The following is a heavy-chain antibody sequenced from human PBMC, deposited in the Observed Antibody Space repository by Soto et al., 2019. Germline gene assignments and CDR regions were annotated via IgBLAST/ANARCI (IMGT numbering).Heavy chain of an antibody. D-gene: IGHD3-3*01. CDR2: LSGNSGTT. CDR3: EKGSKFTIFSPNDY. CDR1: GFTFSTYA. J-gene: IGHJ4*02. Sequence: EVQLLESGGGLVQPGGSLRLSCAASGFTFSTYAMTWVRQAPGKGLEWVSALSGNSGTTYSADSVKGRFTISRDNSRNTMYLQMSSLRAEDTALYFCEKGSKFTIFSPNDYWGQGTLVTVSS. V-gene: IGHV3-23*01.